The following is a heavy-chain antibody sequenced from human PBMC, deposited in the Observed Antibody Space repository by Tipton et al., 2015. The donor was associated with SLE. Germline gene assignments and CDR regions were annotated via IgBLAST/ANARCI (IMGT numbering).Heavy chain of an antibody. CDR1: GYTFTSFD. CDR2: MNPNSDNT. Sequence: QSGAEVKKPGASVKVSCKASGYTFTSFDINWVRQATGQGLEWMGWMNPNSDNTAYAQKFQGRVTMTRDTSISTAYMELSSLRSEDTAVYYCARAPPQLGFDYWGQGTLVTVSS. CDR3: ARAPPQLGFDY. J-gene: IGHJ4*02. V-gene: IGHV1-8*01. D-gene: IGHD5-24*01.